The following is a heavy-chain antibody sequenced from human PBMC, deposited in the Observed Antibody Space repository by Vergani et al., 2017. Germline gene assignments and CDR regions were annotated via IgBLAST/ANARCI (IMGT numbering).Heavy chain of an antibody. J-gene: IGHJ6*03. CDR3: ARGRQSIAAEYYYYYYMDV. D-gene: IGHD6-6*01. V-gene: IGHV4-34*01. Sequence: QVQLQQWGAGLLKPSETLSLTCAVYGGSFSGYYWSWIRQPPGKGLEWIGEINHSGSTNYNPSLKSRVTISVDTSKNQFSLKLSSVTAADTAVYYCARGRQSIAAEYYYYYYMDVWGKGTTVTVSS. CDR2: INHSGST. CDR1: GGSFSGYY.